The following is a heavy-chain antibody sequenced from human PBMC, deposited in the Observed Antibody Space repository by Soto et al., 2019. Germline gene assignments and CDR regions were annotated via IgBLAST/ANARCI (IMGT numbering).Heavy chain of an antibody. D-gene: IGHD4-17*01. J-gene: IGHJ4*02. CDR1: GGSFSGYY. V-gene: IGHV4-34*01. CDR3: ASSSDDHGYYDY. Sequence: SETLSLTCAVYGGSFSGYYWSWIRQPPGKGLEWIGEINHSGSTNYNPSLKSRVTISVDTSKNQFSLKLSSVTAADTAVYYCASSSDDHGYYDYWGQGTLVISPQ. CDR2: INHSGST.